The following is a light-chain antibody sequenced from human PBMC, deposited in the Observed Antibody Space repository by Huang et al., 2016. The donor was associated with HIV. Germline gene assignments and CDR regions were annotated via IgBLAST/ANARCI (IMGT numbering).Light chain of an antibody. CDR3: QQRNNWPPWT. CDR1: QSIDSY. V-gene: IGKV3-11*01. Sequence: EIVLTQSPATLSLSPGEGATLSCRASQSIDSYLAWYQQRPGQAPRLLIYDASVSATGIPARFSGLGSGTDFNLTISSLEPEDFAVYYCQQRNNWPPWTFGQGTKV. CDR2: DAS. J-gene: IGKJ1*01.